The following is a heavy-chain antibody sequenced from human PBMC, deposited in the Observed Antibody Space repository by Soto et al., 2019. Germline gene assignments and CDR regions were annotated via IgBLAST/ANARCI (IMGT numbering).Heavy chain of an antibody. CDR2: IYYSGST. Sequence: SETLSLTCTVSGGSISSSSYYWGWIHQPPGKGLEWIGSIYYSGSTYYNPSLKSRVTISVDTSKNQFSLKLSSVTAADTAVYYCARHTPLSSTIFGVVLNWFDPWGQGTLVTVSS. D-gene: IGHD3-3*01. J-gene: IGHJ5*02. CDR3: ARHTPLSSTIFGVVLNWFDP. CDR1: GGSISSSSYY. V-gene: IGHV4-39*01.